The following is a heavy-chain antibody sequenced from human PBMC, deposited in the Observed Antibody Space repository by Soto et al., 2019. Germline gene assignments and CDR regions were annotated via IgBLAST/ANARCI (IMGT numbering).Heavy chain of an antibody. CDR2: FSPIFGAP. D-gene: IGHD1-26*01. V-gene: IGHV1-69*13. CDR1: GDTFSSYS. Sequence: QVQLVQSGAEVKKPGSSVKVSCNPSGDTFSSYSFSWVRQVPGQGLEWMGGFSPIFGAPNYAQKFLDRVTITAAQSTSPVSLVDTAVYSCGRGVPLGSSPPFDLWGQGTLVTVSS. CDR3: SSPPFDL. J-gene: IGHJ4*02.